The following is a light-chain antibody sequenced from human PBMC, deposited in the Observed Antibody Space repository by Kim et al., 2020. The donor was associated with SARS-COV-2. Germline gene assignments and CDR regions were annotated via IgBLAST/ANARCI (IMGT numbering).Light chain of an antibody. J-gene: IGLJ3*02. Sequence: SSELTQDPAVSVALGQTVRITCQVDSLRSSYASWYQQKPGQSPVLVIYGKNNRPSGILDRFSVSSSGNTASLIITGAQAEAEADYYCNSRDSRGNHWVFC. CDR1: SLRSSY. V-gene: IGLV3-19*01. CDR2: GKN. CDR3: NSRDSRGNHWV.